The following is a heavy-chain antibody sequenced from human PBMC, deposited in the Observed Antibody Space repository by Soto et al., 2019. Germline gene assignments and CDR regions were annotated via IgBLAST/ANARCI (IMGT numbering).Heavy chain of an antibody. V-gene: IGHV4-30-4*01. CDR2: IYYSGST. Sequence: SETLSLTCTVSGGSISSGDYYWSWIRQPPGKGLEWIGYIYYSGSTYYNPSLKSRVTISVDTSKNQFSLKLSSVTAADTAVYYCVRVLIAAAPWRGYYYYYGMDVWGQGTTVTVSS. J-gene: IGHJ6*02. D-gene: IGHD6-13*01. CDR1: GGSISSGDYY. CDR3: VRVLIAAAPWRGYYYYYGMDV.